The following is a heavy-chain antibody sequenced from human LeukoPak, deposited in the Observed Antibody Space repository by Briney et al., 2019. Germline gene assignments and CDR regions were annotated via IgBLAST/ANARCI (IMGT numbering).Heavy chain of an antibody. CDR3: AKGPLVVALYSWFDP. CDR2: ISGSGGST. V-gene: IGHV3-23*01. D-gene: IGHD2-15*01. J-gene: IGHJ5*02. CDR1: GFTFSSYA. Sequence: GGPLRLSCAASGFTFSSYAMSWVRQAPGKGLEWVSAISGSGGSTYYADSVKGRFTISRDNSKNTLYLQMNSLRAEDTAVYYCAKGPLVVALYSWFDPWGQGTLVTVSS.